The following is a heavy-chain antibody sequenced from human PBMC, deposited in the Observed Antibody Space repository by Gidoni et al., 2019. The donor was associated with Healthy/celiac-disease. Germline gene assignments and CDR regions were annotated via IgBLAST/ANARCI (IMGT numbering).Heavy chain of an antibody. V-gene: IGHV1-46*03. Sequence: QVQLVQSGAEVKKPGASVKVSCTASGYTFTSYSMHWVRQAPGQGLEWMGIINPSGGSTSYAQKFQGRVTMTRDTSTSTVYMELSSLRSEDTAVYYCAREAATRYSSGWYGTYFDYWGQGTLVTVSS. CDR1: GYTFTSYS. CDR3: AREAATRYSSGWYGTYFDY. CDR2: INPSGGST. D-gene: IGHD6-19*01. J-gene: IGHJ4*02.